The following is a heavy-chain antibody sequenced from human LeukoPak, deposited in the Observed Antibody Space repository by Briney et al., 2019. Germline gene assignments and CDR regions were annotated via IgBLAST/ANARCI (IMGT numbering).Heavy chain of an antibody. V-gene: IGHV1-46*01. CDR2: INPSGGST. D-gene: IGHD3-22*01. J-gene: IGHJ4*02. CDR1: GYTFTSYY. Sequence: GASVKVSCKASGYTFTSYYMHWVRQAPGQGLEWMGIINPSGGSTSYAQKFQGRVTMTRDTSTSTVYMELSSLRSEDTAVYYCARDWGSDSSGYYRPLGYWGQGTLVTVSS. CDR3: ARDWGSDSSGYYRPLGY.